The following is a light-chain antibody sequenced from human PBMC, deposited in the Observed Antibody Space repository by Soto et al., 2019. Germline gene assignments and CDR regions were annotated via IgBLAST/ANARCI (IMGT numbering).Light chain of an antibody. CDR3: QQYNSWLWT. CDR1: QSVSSK. V-gene: IGKV3-15*01. J-gene: IGKJ1*01. Sequence: EIVMTQSPATLSVSPGEGATLSCRASQSVSSKLAWYQQKPGQAPRLLIYGASTRATGIPARFSGSGSGTECTLIISSLESEDSAVYYCQQYNSWLWTFGQGTKVEIK. CDR2: GAS.